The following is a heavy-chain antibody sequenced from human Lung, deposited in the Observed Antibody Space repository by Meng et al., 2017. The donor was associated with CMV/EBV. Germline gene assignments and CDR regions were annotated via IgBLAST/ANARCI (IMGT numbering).Heavy chain of an antibody. CDR3: ARVGQWLPIDY. V-gene: IGHV4-4*02. CDR2: IYHSGST. D-gene: IGHD6-19*01. Sequence: QVQRQVPGPGLVKPSGTLSRTCAVAGGPISSSNWWSWVRQPPGKGLEWIGEIYHSGSTNYNPSLKSRVTISVDKSKNQFSLNLSSVTAADTAVYYCARVGQWLPIDYWGQGTLVTVSS. J-gene: IGHJ4*02. CDR1: GGPISSSNW.